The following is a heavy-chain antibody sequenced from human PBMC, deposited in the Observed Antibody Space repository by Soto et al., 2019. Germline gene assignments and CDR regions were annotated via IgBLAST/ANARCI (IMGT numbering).Heavy chain of an antibody. CDR3: ARDCSSTSCYSKMDYYYYGMDV. CDR2: ISAYNGNT. J-gene: IGHJ6*02. V-gene: IGHV1-18*01. D-gene: IGHD2-2*01. CDR1: GYTFTSYG. Sequence: ALVKVSCKASGYTFTSYGISWVRQAPGQGLEWMGWISAYNGNTNYAQKLQGRVTMTTDTSTSTAYMELRSLRSDDTAVYYCARDCSSTSCYSKMDYYYYGMDVWGQGTTVTVSS.